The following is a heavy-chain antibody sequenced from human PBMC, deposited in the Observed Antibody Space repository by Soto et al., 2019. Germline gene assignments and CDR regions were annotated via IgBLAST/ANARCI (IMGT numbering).Heavy chain of an antibody. V-gene: IGHV3-23*01. D-gene: IGHD1-1*01. J-gene: IGHJ4*02. CDR3: APTGFDY. CDR2: IGGGGDIT. Sequence: EVQLLESGGGLVQPGGSLRLSCAASGFTLRSYALSWVRQAPGKGLEWVSTIGGGGDITNYADSVKGRFTISRDNSKNTLYLQMNSLRAEETAVYYCAPTGFDYWGQGTLVTVSS. CDR1: GFTLRSYA.